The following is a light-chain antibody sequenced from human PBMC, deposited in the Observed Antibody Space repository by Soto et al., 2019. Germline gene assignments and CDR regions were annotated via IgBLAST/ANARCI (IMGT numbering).Light chain of an antibody. V-gene: IGKV3-20*01. J-gene: IGKJ1*01. Sequence: EIVLTQSPGTLSLSPGERVTLSCRASQSVNSSYLAWYQHKPGQAPRLLIYGASTRATGIPDRFSGSGSGTDFTLTIARLEPGAFAVYYCQQYGNSPQTFGQGIKVDIK. CDR3: QQYGNSPQT. CDR2: GAS. CDR1: QSVNSSY.